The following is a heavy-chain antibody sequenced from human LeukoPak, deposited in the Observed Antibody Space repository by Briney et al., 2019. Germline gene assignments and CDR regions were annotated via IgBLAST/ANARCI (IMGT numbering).Heavy chain of an antibody. Sequence: SGTLSLTSAVSGGSISSSNWWSWVRQPPGKGLEWIGEIYHSGSTNYNPSLKSRVTISVDTSKNQFSLKLSSVTAADTAVYYCARDHSSGWENYFDYWGQGTLVTVSS. CDR1: GGSISSSNW. CDR2: IYHSGST. V-gene: IGHV4-4*02. J-gene: IGHJ4*02. CDR3: ARDHSSGWENYFDY. D-gene: IGHD6-19*01.